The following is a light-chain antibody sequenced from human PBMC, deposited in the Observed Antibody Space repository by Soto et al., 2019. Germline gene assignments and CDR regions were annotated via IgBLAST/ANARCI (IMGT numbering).Light chain of an antibody. CDR3: QQYTDWPLT. CDR2: GIS. Sequence: EVVMTQSPATLSVSPGERATLSCRAGQSVTSNYLAWYQQKPGQAPRLLIYGISNRATGVPDRFSGSGSGTDFTLTISRLEPEDFAVYYCQQYTDWPLTFGQGTKVDI. CDR1: QSVTSNY. V-gene: IGKV3-20*01. J-gene: IGKJ1*01.